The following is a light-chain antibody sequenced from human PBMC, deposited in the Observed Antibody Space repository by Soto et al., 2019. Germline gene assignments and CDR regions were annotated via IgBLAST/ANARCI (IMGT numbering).Light chain of an antibody. Sequence: QSVLTQPPSVSGAPGQRVTISCTGSSSNIEAGYDVHWYQQLPGRAPKLLIYGNTTRPSGVPDRFSGSQSGTSASLAITGLQAEDEADYYCLSFDSSLSVVFGGGTKVTVL. V-gene: IGLV1-40*01. CDR1: SSNIEAGYD. CDR2: GNT. CDR3: LSFDSSLSVV. J-gene: IGLJ2*01.